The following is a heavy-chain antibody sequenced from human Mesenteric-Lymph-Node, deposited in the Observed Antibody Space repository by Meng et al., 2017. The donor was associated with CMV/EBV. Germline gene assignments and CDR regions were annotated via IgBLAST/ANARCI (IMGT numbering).Heavy chain of an antibody. CDR1: GFIFSSYS. V-gene: IGHV3-21*01. D-gene: IGHD1-26*01. Sequence: GESLKISCAASGFIFSSYSMNWVRQAPGKGLEWVSVISSSSSYIYYADSVKGRFTISRDNAKNSLFLQMNSLRVEDTAVYYCARGGRSIVGVYYYYYGMDVWGQGTTVTVSS. CDR2: ISSSSSYI. CDR3: ARGGRSIVGVYYYYYGMDV. J-gene: IGHJ6*02.